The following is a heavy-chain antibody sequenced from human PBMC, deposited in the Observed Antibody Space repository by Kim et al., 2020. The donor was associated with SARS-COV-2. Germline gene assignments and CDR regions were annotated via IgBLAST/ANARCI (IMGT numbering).Heavy chain of an antibody. CDR1: GFTFSNAW. J-gene: IGHJ6*02. V-gene: IGHV3-15*01. Sequence: GGSLRLSCAASGFTFSNAWMSWVRQAPGKGLEWVGRIKSKTDGGTTDYAAPVKGRFTISRDDSKNTLYLQMNSLKTEDTAVYYCTTDPRRIANVYGMDVWGQGTTVTVSS. CDR3: TTDPRRIANVYGMDV. CDR2: IKSKTDGGTT. D-gene: IGHD6-13*01.